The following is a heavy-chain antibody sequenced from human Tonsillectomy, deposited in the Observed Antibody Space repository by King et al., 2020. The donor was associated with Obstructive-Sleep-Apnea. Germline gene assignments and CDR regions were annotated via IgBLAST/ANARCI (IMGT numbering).Heavy chain of an antibody. D-gene: IGHD1-26*01. CDR3: ARDRGGAGPTTTDY. CDR2: INRDGSRR. J-gene: IGHJ4*02. CDR1: GLTFRTYW. V-gene: IGHV3-74*01. Sequence: VQLVESGGGLVQPGGSLRLSCAASGLTFRTYWRHWVRQVPGKGLVWVARINRDGSRRIYSDFVKGGFTISRDNAKNTLYLQMNSLRAEDTAVYYCARDRGGAGPTTTDYWGQGTLVTVSS.